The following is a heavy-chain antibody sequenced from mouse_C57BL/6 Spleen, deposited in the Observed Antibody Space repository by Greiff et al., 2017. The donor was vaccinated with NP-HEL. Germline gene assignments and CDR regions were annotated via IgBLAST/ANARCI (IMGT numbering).Heavy chain of an antibody. Sequence: VQLQQSGPELVKPGASVKMSCKASGYTFTDYNMHWVKQSHGKSLEWIGYINPNNGGTSYNQKFKGKATLTVNKSSSTAYMELRSLTSEDSAVYYCARSVSSGYVEFDYWGQGTTLTVSS. D-gene: IGHD3-2*02. V-gene: IGHV1-22*01. CDR3: ARSVSSGYVEFDY. CDR1: GYTFTDYN. CDR2: INPNNGGT. J-gene: IGHJ2*01.